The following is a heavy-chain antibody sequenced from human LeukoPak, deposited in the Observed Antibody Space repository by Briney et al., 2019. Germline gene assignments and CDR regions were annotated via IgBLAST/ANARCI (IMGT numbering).Heavy chain of an antibody. V-gene: IGHV3-23*01. Sequence: GGSLRLSCAASGFTFSSYAMSWVRQAPGKGLEWVSAISGSGGSTYYADSVKGRFTISRDNAKNSLYLQMNSLRAEDTAVYYCASHGGHDYFDYWGQGTLVTVSS. J-gene: IGHJ4*02. CDR2: ISGSGGST. CDR1: GFTFSSYA. D-gene: IGHD5-12*01. CDR3: ASHGGHDYFDY.